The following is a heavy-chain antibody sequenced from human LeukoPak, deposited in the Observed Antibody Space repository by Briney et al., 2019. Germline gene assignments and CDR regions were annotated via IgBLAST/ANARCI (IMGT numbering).Heavy chain of an antibody. CDR1: GFTFTTYW. CDR3: ARVMADSDNWFDP. CDR2: INTDGSRT. D-gene: IGHD5-24*01. V-gene: IGHV3-74*01. Sequence: GGSLRLSCAASGFTFTTYWMHWVRQAPGKGLVWVSRINTDGSRTNYADSVKGRFIIPRDNTKNTLFLQMNSLRAEDTGVYYCARVMADSDNWFDPWGQGTLVTVSS. J-gene: IGHJ5*02.